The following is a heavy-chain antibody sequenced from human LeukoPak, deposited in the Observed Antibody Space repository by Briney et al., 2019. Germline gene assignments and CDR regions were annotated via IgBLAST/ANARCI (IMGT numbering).Heavy chain of an antibody. CDR1: GFSFSTYA. Sequence: PGGSLRLSCAASGFSFSTYAMTWVRRAPGKGLEWVSTVSGSGLSTYSADSVKGRFTISRDNSKNTLSLQMNSLRAEDTAVYYCAKDRISVAAPYNWFDPWGQGTLVTVSS. J-gene: IGHJ5*02. CDR3: AKDRISVAAPYNWFDP. D-gene: IGHD2-15*01. CDR2: VSGSGLST. V-gene: IGHV3-23*01.